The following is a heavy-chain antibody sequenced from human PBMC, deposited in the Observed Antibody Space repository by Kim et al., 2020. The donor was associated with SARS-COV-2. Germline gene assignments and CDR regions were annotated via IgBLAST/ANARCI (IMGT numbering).Heavy chain of an antibody. V-gene: IGHV3-15*01. D-gene: IGHD5-18*01. Sequence: GGSLRLSCATSGFHFNDAWMSWVRQAPGKGLEWVGRIRSKRDAGTTEYAAPVKGRFTISRDDSKDTMFLQMNSLKTEDTAVYYCASDVPQPSSQIDYWGQGTQVIVSS. CDR2: IRSKRDAGTT. J-gene: IGHJ4*02. CDR3: ASDVPQPSSQIDY. CDR1: GFHFNDAW.